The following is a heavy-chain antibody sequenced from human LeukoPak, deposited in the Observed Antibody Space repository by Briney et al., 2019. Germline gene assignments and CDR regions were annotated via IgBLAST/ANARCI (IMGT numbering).Heavy chain of an antibody. J-gene: IGHJ5*02. CDR1: GGSFSGYY. CDR2: INHSGST. CDR3: ARRPTIFGVAYGSWFDP. V-gene: IGHV4-34*01. Sequence: SETLSLTCAVYGGSFSGYYWSWTRQPPGKGLEWIGEINHSGSTNYNPSLKSRVTISVDTSKNQFSLKLSSVTAADTAVYYCARRPTIFGVAYGSWFDPWGQGTLVTVSS. D-gene: IGHD3-3*01.